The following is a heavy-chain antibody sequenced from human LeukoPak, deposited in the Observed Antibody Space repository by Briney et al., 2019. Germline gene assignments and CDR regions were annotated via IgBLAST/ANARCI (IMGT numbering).Heavy chain of an antibody. CDR2: VYYSGST. Sequence: ETLSLTCAVSGGSMSPYYWSWIRQPPGKGLEWIGYVYYSGSTNYNPSLKSRVTISLDTSKNQFSLNLTSVTAADTAVYYCAREVGDSDSDNWFDPWGQGTLVTVSS. J-gene: IGHJ5*02. CDR3: AREVGDSDSDNWFDP. D-gene: IGHD2-21*02. V-gene: IGHV4-59*01. CDR1: GGSMSPYY.